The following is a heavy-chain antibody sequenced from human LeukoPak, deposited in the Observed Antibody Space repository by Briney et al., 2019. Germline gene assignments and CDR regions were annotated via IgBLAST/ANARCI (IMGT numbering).Heavy chain of an antibody. Sequence: KASQTLSLTCAISGDSVSSNSAAWNWIRQSPSRGLEWLGRTYYRSKWYNDYAVSVKSRITINPDTSKNQFSLKLSSVTAADTAVYYCARVIGGYYYYYYYMDVWGKGTTVTVSS. CDR2: TYYRSKWYN. J-gene: IGHJ6*03. CDR3: ARVIGGYYYYYYYMDV. V-gene: IGHV6-1*01. D-gene: IGHD1-26*01. CDR1: GDSVSSNSAA.